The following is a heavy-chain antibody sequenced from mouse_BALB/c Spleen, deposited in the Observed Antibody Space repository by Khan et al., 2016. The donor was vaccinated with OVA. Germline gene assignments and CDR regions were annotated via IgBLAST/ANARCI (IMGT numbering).Heavy chain of an antibody. J-gene: IGHJ1*01. CDR3: ARCKYFCGY. CDR1: GYSLTRYG. V-gene: IGHV2-9*02. Sequence: QVQLKESGPGLVAPSQSLSITCTVYGYSLTRYGVHWVRQPPGKGLEWLGLIWAGGSTNYNWALMSRLSISIDNSKSLVFLIMNSLQTDDTAVWYYARCKYFCGYWGQGTTVTVSS. CDR2: IWAGGST.